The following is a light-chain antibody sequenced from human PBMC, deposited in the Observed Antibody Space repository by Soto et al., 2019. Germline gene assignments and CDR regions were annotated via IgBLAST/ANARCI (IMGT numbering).Light chain of an antibody. J-gene: IGLJ1*01. V-gene: IGLV1-44*01. CDR1: SSNIGSNP. CDR2: DND. CDR3: ATWDDSRNGYI. Sequence: QSALTQPPSASGTPGQRVTISASGSSSNIGSNPVSWYQQRPGTAPKLLIYDNDERPSGVPVRFSGSTAATSASLAISGLQSEDEGDYYCATWDDSRNGYIFGPGTKVTVL.